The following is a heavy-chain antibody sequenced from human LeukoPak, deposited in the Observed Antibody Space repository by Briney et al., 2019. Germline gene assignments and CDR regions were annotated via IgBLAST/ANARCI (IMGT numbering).Heavy chain of an antibody. Sequence: PSETLSLTCTVSGGSITSSTYYWGWIRQPPGKGLEWIGTIYYSGSTYYNPSLKSRVTISVDTSKNQFSLKLSSVTAADTAVYYCARGGDYDILTGYPSASHGPYAFDIWGQGTMVTVSS. D-gene: IGHD3-9*01. CDR2: IYYSGST. V-gene: IGHV4-39*07. CDR1: GGSITSSTYY. J-gene: IGHJ3*02. CDR3: ARGGDYDILTGYPSASHGPYAFDI.